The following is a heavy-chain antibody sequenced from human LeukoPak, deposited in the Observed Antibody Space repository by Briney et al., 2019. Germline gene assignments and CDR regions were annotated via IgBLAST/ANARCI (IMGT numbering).Heavy chain of an antibody. CDR1: GGSISSYY. V-gene: IGHV4-59*01. CDR2: IRYTGST. Sequence: PSETLSLTCTVSGGSISSYYWSWIRQPPGKGLEWIGHIRYTGSTNYNPSLKSRVTISVDTSKSQFSLKLTSVTAADTAVYYCARAVTVTTNWFDPWGQGTLVTVSS. CDR3: ARAVTVTTNWFDP. D-gene: IGHD1-1*01. J-gene: IGHJ5*02.